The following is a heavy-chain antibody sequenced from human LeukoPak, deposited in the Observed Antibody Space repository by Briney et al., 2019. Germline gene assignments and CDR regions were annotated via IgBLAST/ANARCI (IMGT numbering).Heavy chain of an antibody. CDR1: GYTFTSYG. CDR2: IIPIFGTA. V-gene: IGHV1-69*13. CDR3: ARDSYYYDSSGYSLGY. D-gene: IGHD3-22*01. J-gene: IGHJ4*02. Sequence: SVKVSCKASGYTFTSYGISWVRQAPGQGLEWMGGIIPIFGTANYAQKFQGRVTITADESTSTAYMELSSLRSEDTAVYYCARDSYYYDSSGYSLGYWGQGTLVTVSS.